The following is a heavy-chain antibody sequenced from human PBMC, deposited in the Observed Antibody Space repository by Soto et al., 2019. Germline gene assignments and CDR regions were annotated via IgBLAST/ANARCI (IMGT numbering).Heavy chain of an antibody. CDR3: AHRGYMYGNWDHGYFDY. D-gene: IGHD5-18*01. J-gene: IGHJ4*02. Sequence: QITLKESGPTRVRPTQTLALTCTFSGFSLTTSGVGVGWIRKTPGKALEWLAVIYWDDDKRYSPSLKSRLTITKDTSKNQVVITMADMDPVDTATYFCAHRGYMYGNWDHGYFDYWGQGTLVTVSS. CDR2: IYWDDDK. CDR1: GFSLTTSGVG. V-gene: IGHV2-5*02.